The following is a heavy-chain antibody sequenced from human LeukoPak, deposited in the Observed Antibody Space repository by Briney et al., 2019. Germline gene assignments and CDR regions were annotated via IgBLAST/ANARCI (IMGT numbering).Heavy chain of an antibody. CDR1: GGSISRYY. D-gene: IGHD6-19*01. V-gene: IGHV4-59*08. CDR3: ARPSSGWLHLFDY. CDR2: IYYSGST. J-gene: IGHJ4*02. Sequence: PSETLSLTCTVSGGSISRYYRTWIRQPPGKGLEWIWYIYYSGSTNYNPSLKSRVTISVDTSKNQFSLKLSSVTAADTAVYYCARPSSGWLHLFDYWGQGTLVTVSS.